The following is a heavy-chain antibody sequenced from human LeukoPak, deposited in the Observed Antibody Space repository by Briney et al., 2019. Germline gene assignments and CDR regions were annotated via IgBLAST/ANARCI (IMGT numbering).Heavy chain of an antibody. J-gene: IGHJ4*02. Sequence: GGSLRLSCAASGFTFCSYAMHWVRQAPGKGLEYVSAISSNGGSTYYANSVKGRFTISRDNSKNTLYLQMGSLRAEDIAVYYCARANLVGATYFDYWGQGTLVTVSS. CDR2: ISSNGGST. V-gene: IGHV3-64*01. CDR1: GFTFCSYA. CDR3: ARANLVGATYFDY. D-gene: IGHD1-26*01.